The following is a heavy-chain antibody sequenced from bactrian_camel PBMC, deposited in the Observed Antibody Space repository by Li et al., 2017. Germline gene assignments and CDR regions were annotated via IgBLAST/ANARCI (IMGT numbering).Heavy chain of an antibody. CDR1: GDTRNDYC. Sequence: HVQLVESGGGSVQAGGSLRLSCVISGDTRNDYCVGWFRLAPGQEREGVAVMYIPNDNIFYADSVKGRFTVSKDNAKNTLYLQMNSLKPEDTAMYYCAADPQCIGTRSGFDYWGQGTQVTV. V-gene: IGHV3S1*01. D-gene: IGHD2*01. CDR2: MYIPNDNI. J-gene: IGHJ4*01. CDR3: AADPQCIGTRSGFDY.